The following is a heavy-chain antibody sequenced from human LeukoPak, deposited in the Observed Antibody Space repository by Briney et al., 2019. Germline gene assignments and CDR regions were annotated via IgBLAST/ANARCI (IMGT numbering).Heavy chain of an antibody. Sequence: GGSLRLSCAASGFTFSSYAMHWVRQAPGKGLEWVAVISYDGSNKYYADSVKGRFTISRDNSKNTLYLQMNSLRAEDTAVYYCARENRVRGNNWFDPWGQGTLVTVSS. V-gene: IGHV3-30*04. CDR3: ARENRVRGNNWFDP. D-gene: IGHD1-14*01. J-gene: IGHJ5*02. CDR1: GFTFSSYA. CDR2: ISYDGSNK.